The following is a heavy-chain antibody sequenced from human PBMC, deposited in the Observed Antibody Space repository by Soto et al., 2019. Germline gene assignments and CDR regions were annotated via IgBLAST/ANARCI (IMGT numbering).Heavy chain of an antibody. V-gene: IGHV1-18*01. CDR1: GYTFSDYA. CDR3: VRCYCSVGSCYACWHFDL. J-gene: IGHJ2*01. D-gene: IGHD2-15*01. Sequence: QVQLVQSGGEVKKPGASVKVSCQASGYTFSDYAISWVRQAPGQGLEWMGWISASTRNTDQAQNFQGRVIMTLETSTTTAYMELRRLRSDDTAVYYCVRCYCSVGSCYACWHFDLWGRGTLVTVSS. CDR2: ISASTRNT.